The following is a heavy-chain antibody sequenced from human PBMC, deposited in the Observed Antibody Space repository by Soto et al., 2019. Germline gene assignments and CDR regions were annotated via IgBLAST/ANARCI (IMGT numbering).Heavy chain of an antibody. V-gene: IGHV4-59*01. Sequence: SETLCLTCTVSGGSFSSYFWSWIRQPPGKGLEWIGYIYHSGGTSYNPSLKSRVTMSLDTSKKQFSLNLSSVTAADTAVYYCARANRGGNYIDVFDIWGEGTTVTVSS. D-gene: IGHD3-22*01. J-gene: IGHJ3*02. CDR1: GGSFSSYF. CDR3: ARANRGGNYIDVFDI. CDR2: IYHSGGT.